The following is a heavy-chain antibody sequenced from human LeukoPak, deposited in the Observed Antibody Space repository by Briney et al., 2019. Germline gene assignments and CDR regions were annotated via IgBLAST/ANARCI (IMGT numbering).Heavy chain of an antibody. D-gene: IGHD4/OR15-4a*01. CDR1: GFTFTNYA. J-gene: IGHJ4*02. V-gene: IGHV3-43*02. CDR2: ISADGGST. CDR3: SKDQPVLSY. Sequence: SGGSLRLSCAASGFTFTNYAMTWVRQAPGKGLEWVSLISADGGSTYYAKSVKGRFTISRDNSKNSLFLQMDGLRTEDTALYYCSKDQPVLSYWGQGTLVAVSS.